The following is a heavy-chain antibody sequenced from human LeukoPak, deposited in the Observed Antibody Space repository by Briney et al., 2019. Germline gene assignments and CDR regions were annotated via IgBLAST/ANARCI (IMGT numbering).Heavy chain of an antibody. CDR2: IHYSGST. J-gene: IGHJ4*02. Sequence: XYYWGWIRQPPGKGLEWIGSIHYSGSTYYNPSLKSRVTISVDTSKNQFSLKMRSVTAADTAVYYCARVRAVAGTPPDYWGQGTLVTVSS. CDR3: ARVRAVAGTPPDY. D-gene: IGHD6-19*01. CDR1: XYY. V-gene: IGHV4-38-2*02.